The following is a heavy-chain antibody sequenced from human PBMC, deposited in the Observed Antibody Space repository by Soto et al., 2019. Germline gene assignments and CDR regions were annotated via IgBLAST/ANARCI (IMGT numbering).Heavy chain of an antibody. Sequence: SWALSLTCSVSVVSLSSFAWRRLVRQPPGKALEWLGEIYYSGSTKYNPSLNSRVSISADQSKNDLSLRLSSVTAADTDVYYCVHHGGDPYYHDFWGQGTLVTVSS. J-gene: IGHJ4*02. CDR3: VHHGGDPYYHDF. CDR1: VVSLSSFAW. V-gene: IGHV4-4*02. D-gene: IGHD6-25*01. CDR2: IYYSGST.